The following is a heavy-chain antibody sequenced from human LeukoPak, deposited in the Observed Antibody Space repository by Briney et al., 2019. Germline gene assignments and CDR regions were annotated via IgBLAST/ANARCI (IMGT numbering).Heavy chain of an antibody. CDR3: ITDIPGGGYPLDF. D-gene: IGHD3-16*02. V-gene: IGHV3-15*01. Sequence: GGSLRLSCAASGFTFTSAWMSWVRQSPGKGLEWVGRIKSKADGEAIDYAAPVKGRFTISRDDSTKTLYLLMNSLETDDTAVYFCITDIPGGGYPLDFWGQGTLATVSS. CDR2: IKSKADGEAI. J-gene: IGHJ4*02. CDR1: GFTFTSAW.